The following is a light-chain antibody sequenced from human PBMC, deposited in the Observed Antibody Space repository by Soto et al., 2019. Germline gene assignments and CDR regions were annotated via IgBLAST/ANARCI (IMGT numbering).Light chain of an antibody. CDR3: QHRNHWPPGAT. J-gene: IGKJ4*01. CDR2: DAS. CDR1: QSVSSN. V-gene: IGKV3-11*01. Sequence: EIVLTQSPATLSLSPGQRATLSCRASQSVSSNLAWYQQKPGQPPRLLIYDASNRATGIPARFSGSGSGPDFTLTISSLEPEDFAGDYCQHRNHWPPGATFGVGTTVNIK.